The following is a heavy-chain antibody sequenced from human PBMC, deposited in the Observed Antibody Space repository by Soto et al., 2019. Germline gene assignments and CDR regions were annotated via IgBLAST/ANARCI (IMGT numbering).Heavy chain of an antibody. V-gene: IGHV1-3*01. CDR3: VRECFVVVPAATPWFDP. Sequence: ASVKVSCKASGYTFTSYARHWVRQAPGQRLEWMGWINAGNGNTKYSQNFQGRVTITRNTSASTAYMELSSLRSEDTAVYYCVRECFVVVPAATPWFDPWGRGTLVTAS. J-gene: IGHJ5*02. CDR2: INAGNGNT. D-gene: IGHD2-2*02. CDR1: GYTFTSYA.